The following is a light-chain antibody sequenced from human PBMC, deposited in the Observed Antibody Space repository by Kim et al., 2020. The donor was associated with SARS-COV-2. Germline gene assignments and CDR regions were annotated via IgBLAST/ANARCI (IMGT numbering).Light chain of an antibody. Sequence: VSVSPGQTASNTCSGDKLGDKYACWNQEKPGLSPVLVIYQDTKRPSGIPEGFAGCNSGNTATLTIGGTQAMDEADYYCQAWDSSTVFGTGTKVTVL. CDR1: KLGDKY. CDR3: QAWDSSTV. J-gene: IGLJ1*01. V-gene: IGLV3-1*01. CDR2: QDT.